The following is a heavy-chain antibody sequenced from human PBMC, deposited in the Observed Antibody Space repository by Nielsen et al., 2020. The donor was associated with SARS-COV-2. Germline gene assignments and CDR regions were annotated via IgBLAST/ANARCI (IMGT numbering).Heavy chain of an antibody. Sequence: ASVKVSCKASGGTFSSYAISWVRQAPGQGLEWMGWISAYNGNTNYAQKLQGRVTMTTDTSTSTAYMELSSLRSEDTAVYYCASLPGGDSLATGVGNGMDVWGQGTTVTVSS. J-gene: IGHJ6*02. CDR3: ASLPGGDSLATGVGNGMDV. CDR2: ISAYNGNT. CDR1: GGTFSSYA. D-gene: IGHD7-27*01. V-gene: IGHV1-18*01.